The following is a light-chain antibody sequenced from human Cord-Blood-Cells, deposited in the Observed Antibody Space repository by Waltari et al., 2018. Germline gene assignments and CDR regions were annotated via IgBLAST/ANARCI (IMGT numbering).Light chain of an antibody. CDR3: CSYAGSSTLV. V-gene: IGLV2-23*02. J-gene: IGLJ2*01. CDR1: SSDVGSYNL. Sequence: QSALTQPASVAASPGQSITISCTGTSSDVGSYNLVSCYQQHPGKAPNLMIYEVSQRPSGVSNRFSGSKSGNTASLTISGLQAEDEADYYCCSYAGSSTLVFGGGTKLTVL. CDR2: EVS.